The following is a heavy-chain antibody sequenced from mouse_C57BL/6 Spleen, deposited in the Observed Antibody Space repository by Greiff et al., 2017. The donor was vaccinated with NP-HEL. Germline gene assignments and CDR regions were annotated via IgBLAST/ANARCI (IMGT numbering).Heavy chain of an antibody. Sequence: VQLQQSGPVLVKPGASVKMSCKASGYTFTDYYMNWVKQSHGKSLEWIGVINPYNGGTSYNQKFKGKATLTVDKSSSTAYMELNSLTSEDSAVYYCASPDSPFDYWGQGTTLTVSS. CDR2: INPYNGGT. V-gene: IGHV1-19*01. J-gene: IGHJ2*01. CDR1: GYTFTDYY. CDR3: ASPDSPFDY.